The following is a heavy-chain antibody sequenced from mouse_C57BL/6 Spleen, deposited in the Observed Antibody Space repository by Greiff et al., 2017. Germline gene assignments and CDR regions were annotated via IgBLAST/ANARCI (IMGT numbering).Heavy chain of an antibody. CDR2: IDPSDSYT. CDR3: ALITTVVAPAY. Sequence: QVQLKQPGAELVMPGASVKLSCKASGYTFTSYWMHWVKQRPGQGLEWIGEIDPSDSYTNYNQKFKGKSTLTVDKSSSTAYMQLSSLTSEDSAVYYCALITTVVAPAYWGQGTLVTVSA. D-gene: IGHD1-1*01. CDR1: GYTFTSYW. V-gene: IGHV1-69*01. J-gene: IGHJ3*01.